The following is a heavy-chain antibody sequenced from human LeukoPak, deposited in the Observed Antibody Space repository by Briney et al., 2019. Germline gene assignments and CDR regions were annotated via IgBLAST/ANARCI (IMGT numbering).Heavy chain of an antibody. J-gene: IGHJ4*02. V-gene: IGHV3-23*01. D-gene: IGHD3-10*01. Sequence: GGSLRLSCAASGFTFSSYAMSWVRQAPGKGLEWVPGISGTGYNTYYADSVKGRFTISRDNSKNTLYLQMNSLGAEDTAVYYCAKHVSGSLFYFDYWGQRTLVTVSS. CDR1: GFTFSSYA. CDR2: ISGTGYNT. CDR3: AKHVSGSLFYFDY.